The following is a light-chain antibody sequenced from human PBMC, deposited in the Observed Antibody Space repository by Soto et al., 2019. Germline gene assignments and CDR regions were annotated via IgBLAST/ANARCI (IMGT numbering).Light chain of an antibody. J-gene: IGLJ1*01. CDR3: GTWDSSLSAGV. CDR1: SSNIENNY. CDR2: EDN. V-gene: IGLV1-51*02. Sequence: QAVVTQPPSVSAAPGQTVTISCSGSSSNIENNYVSWYQQLPGTAPKLLIYEDNKRPSGIPDRFSGSKSGTSATLGITGLQTGDEADYYCGTWDSSLSAGVFGTGTKLTVL.